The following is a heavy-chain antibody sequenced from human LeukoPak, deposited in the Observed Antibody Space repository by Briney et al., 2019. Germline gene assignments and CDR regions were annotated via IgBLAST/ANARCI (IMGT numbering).Heavy chain of an antibody. D-gene: IGHD6-13*01. CDR3: AKEGYSSSWSL. Sequence: GGSLRLFCAASGFTFSSYAMSWVRQAPGKGLEWVSAISGSGGSTYYADSVKGRFAISRDNSKNTLYLQMNSLRAEDTAVYYCAKEGYSSSWSLWGQGTLVTVSS. J-gene: IGHJ4*02. CDR2: ISGSGGST. V-gene: IGHV3-23*01. CDR1: GFTFSSYA.